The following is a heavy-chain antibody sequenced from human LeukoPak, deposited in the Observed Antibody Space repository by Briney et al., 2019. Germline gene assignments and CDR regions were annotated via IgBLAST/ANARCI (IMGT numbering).Heavy chain of an antibody. CDR1: GYTFTSYA. CDR2: ISAYNGNT. Sequence: EASVKLSRKASGYTFTSYAMNWVRQTPGQGLEWMGWISAYNGNTNYAQNLQGRLTMTTDTSTSTAYMELRSLRSDDTAVYYCARESWVRGVIRRPDDAFDIWGQGTMVTVSS. CDR3: ARESWVRGVIRRPDDAFDI. D-gene: IGHD3-10*01. J-gene: IGHJ3*02. V-gene: IGHV1-18*01.